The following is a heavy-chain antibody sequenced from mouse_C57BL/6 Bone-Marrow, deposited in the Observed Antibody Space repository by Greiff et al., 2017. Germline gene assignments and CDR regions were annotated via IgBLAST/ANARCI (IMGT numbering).Heavy chain of an antibody. CDR3: ARDYGYDAGFAY. Sequence: VQLQQPGAELVRPGTSVKLSCKASGYTFTSYWMHWVKQRPGQGLEWIGVIDPSDSYTNYNQKFKGKATFTVDTSSSTAYMQLSSLTSEDSAVYYGARDYGYDAGFAYWGQGTLVTVSA. V-gene: IGHV1-59*01. J-gene: IGHJ3*01. CDR1: GYTFTSYW. CDR2: IDPSDSYT. D-gene: IGHD2-2*01.